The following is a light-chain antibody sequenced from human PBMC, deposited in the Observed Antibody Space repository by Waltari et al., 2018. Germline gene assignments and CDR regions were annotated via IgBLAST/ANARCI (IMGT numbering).Light chain of an antibody. CDR2: DVT. J-gene: IGLJ2*01. CDR3: SSYRSSSTLVV. V-gene: IGLV2-14*03. CDR1: TSDVGGGNY. Sequence: HSALTQPASLSGSPGQSITLSCTGTTSDVGGGNYVSWFQQYPGKVTKLLIYDVTIRPSGVANRFSCSKSGSTASLTISGLQAEDEADYYCSSYRSSSTLVVFGGGTKLIVL.